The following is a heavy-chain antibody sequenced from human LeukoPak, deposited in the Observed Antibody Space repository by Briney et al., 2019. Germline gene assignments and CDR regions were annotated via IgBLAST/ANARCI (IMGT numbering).Heavy chain of an antibody. D-gene: IGHD4-17*01. Sequence: SVKVSCKASGGTFSSYAISWVRQAPAQGLEWMGGIIPIFGTANYAQKFQGRVTITADESTSTAYMELSSLRSEDTAVYYCARVGNDYGDYGYDYWGQGTLVTVSS. V-gene: IGHV1-69*13. CDR2: IIPIFGTA. CDR1: GGTFSSYA. CDR3: ARVGNDYGDYGYDY. J-gene: IGHJ4*02.